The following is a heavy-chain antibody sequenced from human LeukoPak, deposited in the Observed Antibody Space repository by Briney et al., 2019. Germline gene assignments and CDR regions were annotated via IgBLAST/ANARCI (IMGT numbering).Heavy chain of an antibody. J-gene: IGHJ5*02. CDR3: ARHHGPQQLVSGWFDP. CDR1: GGSISSSSYY. V-gene: IGHV4-39*01. CDR2: IYYSGST. Sequence: PSETLSLTCTVSGGSISSSSYYWGWIRQPPGKGLEWIGSIYYSGSTYYNPSLKSRVTVSVDTSKNQFSLKLSSVTAADTAVYYCARHHGPQQLVSGWFDPWGQGTLVTVSS. D-gene: IGHD6-13*01.